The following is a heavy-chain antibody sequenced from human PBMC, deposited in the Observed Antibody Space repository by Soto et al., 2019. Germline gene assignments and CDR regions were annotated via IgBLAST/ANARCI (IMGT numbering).Heavy chain of an antibody. D-gene: IGHD2-2*01. V-gene: IGHV3-30*18. CDR2: ISYDGSNK. CDR3: AKDRNPYCLSISCERYFDY. CDR1: GFTFSNYG. Sequence: QVQLVESGGGVVQPGRSLRLSCAASGFTFSNYGMHWVRQAPGKGLEWVAVISYDGSNKYHADSVKSRFTISRDNSKNTLYLQMNSLRPEDTAMYYCAKDRNPYCLSISCERYFDYWGRGTLVTVSS. J-gene: IGHJ4*02.